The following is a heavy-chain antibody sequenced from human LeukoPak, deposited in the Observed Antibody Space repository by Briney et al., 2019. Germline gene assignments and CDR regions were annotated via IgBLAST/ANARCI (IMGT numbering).Heavy chain of an antibody. CDR3: AREPMVTTYGLDV. D-gene: IGHD4-17*01. J-gene: IGHJ6*01. V-gene: IGHV1-69*04. CDR2: IIPILDIA. Sequence: SVKVSCKASGGTFSNYAINWVRQAPGQGREWMGRIIPILDIANYAQKFQGRVTITADKSTTTAYMELSSLRSEDTAVYYCAREPMVTTYGLDVWGQGTTVTVSS. CDR1: GGTFSNYA.